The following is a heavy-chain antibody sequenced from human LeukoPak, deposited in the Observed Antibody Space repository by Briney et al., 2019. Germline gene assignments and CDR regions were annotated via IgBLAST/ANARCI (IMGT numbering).Heavy chain of an antibody. V-gene: IGHV4-59*01. CDR1: GGSISSYY. Sequence: PSETLSLTCTVSGGSISSYYWSWIRQPPGKGLEWIGSIYFSGSTNYNPSLKSRVTISVDTSKKQFSLKLISLTAADTAKYYCARDYCSSTSCHAAKNWFDPWGQGTLVTVSP. CDR3: ARDYCSSTSCHAAKNWFDP. D-gene: IGHD2-2*01. J-gene: IGHJ5*02. CDR2: IYFSGST.